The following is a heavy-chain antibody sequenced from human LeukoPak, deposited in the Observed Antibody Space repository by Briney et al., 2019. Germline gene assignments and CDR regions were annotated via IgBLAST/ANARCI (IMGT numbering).Heavy chain of an antibody. CDR1: GFTFSTYA. CDR2: ISYDGTTK. J-gene: IGHJ3*02. D-gene: IGHD7-27*01. Sequence: PGGSLRLSCAASGFTFSTYAMHWVRQAPGKGLEWVAVISYDGTTKYHADPAKGRFTISRDNSKNTLYLQMNSLRAEDTAVYYCARGGLGIGDFDSWGQGTMVTVSS. CDR3: ARGGLGIGDFDS. V-gene: IGHV3-30-3*01.